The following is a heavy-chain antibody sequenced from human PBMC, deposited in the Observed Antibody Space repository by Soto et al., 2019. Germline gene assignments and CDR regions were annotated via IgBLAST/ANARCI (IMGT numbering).Heavy chain of an antibody. Sequence: GGSLRLSCAASGFTFSSYAMHWVRQAPGKGLEWVAVISYDGSNKYYADSVKGRFTISRDNSKNTLYLQMNSLRAEDTAVYYCAKRPYYYDSSGRSHSDYWGQGTLVTVSS. J-gene: IGHJ4*02. CDR2: ISYDGSNK. CDR1: GFTFSSYA. V-gene: IGHV3-30-3*01. D-gene: IGHD3-22*01. CDR3: AKRPYYYDSSGRSHSDY.